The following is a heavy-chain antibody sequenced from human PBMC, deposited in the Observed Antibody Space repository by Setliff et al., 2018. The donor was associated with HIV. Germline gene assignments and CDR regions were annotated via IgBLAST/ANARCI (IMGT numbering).Heavy chain of an antibody. CDR1: GGSITSYY. Sequence: PSETLSLTCTVSGGSITSYYWNWIRQSPGKGLEWIGYIFDSGTTKYNPSVTSRVTISVDASKNQFFLQLISVTAADTAVSYCARQGGYNSPLMVWGQGKLVTVSS. CDR2: IFDSGTT. D-gene: IGHD3-10*01. V-gene: IGHV4-59*08. CDR3: ARQGGYNSPLMV. J-gene: IGHJ4*02.